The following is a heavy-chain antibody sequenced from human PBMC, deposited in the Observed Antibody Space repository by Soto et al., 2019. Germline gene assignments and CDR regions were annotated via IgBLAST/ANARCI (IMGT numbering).Heavy chain of an antibody. J-gene: IGHJ6*02. Sequence: SVKFSCKAFGYIYTGYALHWVRQAPGQGREWMGWIDPHSGDTNSAQKFQGRVTMTRDTSINIAYMELRSLRSDDTAVYYCARGFGYSPNLELRDSLDSWG. CDR1: GYIYTGYA. D-gene: IGHD3-22*01. CDR2: IDPHSGDT. CDR3: ARGFGYSPNLELRDSLDS. V-gene: IGHV1-2*02.